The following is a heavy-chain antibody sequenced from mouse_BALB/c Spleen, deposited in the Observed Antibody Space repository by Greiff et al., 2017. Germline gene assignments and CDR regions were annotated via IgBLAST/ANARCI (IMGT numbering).Heavy chain of an antibody. J-gene: IGHJ2*01. CDR2: IRNKANGYTT. CDR1: GFTFTDYY. CDR3: ARIYYYGSSSYYFDY. Sequence: DVMLVESGGGLVQPGGSLRLSCATSGFTFTDYYMSWVRQPPGKALEWLGFIRNKANGYTTEYSASVKGRFTISRDNSQSILYLQMNTLRAEDSATYYCARIYYYGSSSYYFDYWGQGTTLTVSS. V-gene: IGHV7-3*02. D-gene: IGHD1-1*01.